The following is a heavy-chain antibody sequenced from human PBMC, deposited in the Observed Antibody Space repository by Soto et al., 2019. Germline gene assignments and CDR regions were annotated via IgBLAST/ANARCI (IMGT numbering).Heavy chain of an antibody. J-gene: IGHJ3*02. Sequence: ASVKVSCKASGYTFTGYYMHWVRQAPGQGLEWMGWINPNSGGTNYAQKFQGWVTMTRDTSISTAYMELSRLRSDDTAVYYCARWGAYYDFWSGYYDDAFDIWGQGTTVSVSS. CDR1: GYTFTGYY. CDR2: INPNSGGT. D-gene: IGHD3-3*01. V-gene: IGHV1-2*04. CDR3: ARWGAYYDFWSGYYDDAFDI.